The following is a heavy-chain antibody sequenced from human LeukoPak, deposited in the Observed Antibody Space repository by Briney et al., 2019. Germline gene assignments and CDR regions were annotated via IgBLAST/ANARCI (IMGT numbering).Heavy chain of an antibody. CDR3: ARGRYYYGSGSYYRPLLYYYGMDV. V-gene: IGHV4-39*07. D-gene: IGHD3-10*01. CDR2: INHSGST. Sequence: SETLSLTCTVSGGSISSSNYYWSWIRQPPGKGLEWIGEINHSGSTNYNPSLKSRVTISVDTSKNQFSLKLSSVTAADTAVYYCARGRYYYGSGSYYRPLLYYYGMDVWGQGTTVTVSS. CDR1: GGSISSSNYY. J-gene: IGHJ6*02.